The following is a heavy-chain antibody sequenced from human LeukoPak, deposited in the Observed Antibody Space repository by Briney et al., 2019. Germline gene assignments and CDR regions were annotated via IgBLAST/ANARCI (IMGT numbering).Heavy chain of an antibody. D-gene: IGHD6-6*01. CDR2: IYSGGST. J-gene: IGHJ5*02. V-gene: IGHV3-66*02. CDR1: GFTISSNY. Sequence: GGSLRLSCAASGFTISSNYMSWVRQAPGKGLEWVSVIYSGGSTYYADSVKGRFTISRDNSKNTLYLQMNSLRAEDTAVYYCASSSTGWFDPWGQGTLVTVSS. CDR3: ASSSTGWFDP.